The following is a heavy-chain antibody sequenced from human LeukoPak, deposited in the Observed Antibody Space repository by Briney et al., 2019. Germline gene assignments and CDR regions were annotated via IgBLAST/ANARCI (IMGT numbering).Heavy chain of an antibody. Sequence: SQTLSLTYTVSGGSISSSGYYWIWIHQHPGKGLEWIGYIYYSGSTYSNPSLRSRITIPVDTSKNQFSLKLSSVTAADTAVYYCARARKLEGRVVIITCFDYWGQGTLVTVSS. CDR3: ARARKLEGRVVIITCFDY. CDR1: GGSISSSGYY. D-gene: IGHD3-3*01. J-gene: IGHJ4*02. CDR2: IYYSGST. V-gene: IGHV4-31*03.